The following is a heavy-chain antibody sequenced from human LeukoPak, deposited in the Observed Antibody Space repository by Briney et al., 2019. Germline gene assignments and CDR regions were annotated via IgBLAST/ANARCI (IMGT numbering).Heavy chain of an antibody. CDR2: IYSGGST. J-gene: IGHJ4*02. V-gene: IGHV3-53*01. CDR1: GFSVSSDY. D-gene: IGHD1-26*01. CDR3: ARALSEVGIDY. Sequence: GGSLRLSCAASGFSVSSDYMSWVRQAPGKGLEWVSVIYSGGSTFYADSVKGRFTISRDNSKNTLYLQMNSLRAEDTVVYYCARALSEVGIDYWGQGTLVTVSS.